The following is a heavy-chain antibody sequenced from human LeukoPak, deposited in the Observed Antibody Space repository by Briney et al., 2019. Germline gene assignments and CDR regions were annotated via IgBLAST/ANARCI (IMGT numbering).Heavy chain of an antibody. V-gene: IGHV5-51*01. Sequence: AESLKISCKASGYSFTSYWIGWVRQMPGKGLECMWIIPPGDSETRYSPSFQGQVTISADKSISTAYLQWSGLKASDTAMYYCARRLGATQPYFDFWGQGTLVTVSS. CDR1: GYSFTSYW. CDR3: ARRLGATQPYFDF. CDR2: IPPGDSET. J-gene: IGHJ4*02. D-gene: IGHD1-26*01.